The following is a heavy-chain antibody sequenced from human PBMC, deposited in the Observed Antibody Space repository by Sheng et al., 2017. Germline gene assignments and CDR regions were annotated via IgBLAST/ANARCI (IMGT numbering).Heavy chain of an antibody. V-gene: IGHV4-34*01. Sequence: QVQLQQWGAGLLKPSETLSLTCAVYGGSFSGYYWSWIRQPPGKGLEWIGEINHSGSTNYNPSLKSRVTISVDTSKNQFSLKLSSVTAADTAVYYCARRGYCSSTSCYRFNWFDPWGQGTPGHRLL. CDR1: GGSFSGYY. CDR2: INHSGST. D-gene: IGHD2-2*02. J-gene: IGHJ5*02. CDR3: ARRGYCSSTSCYRFNWFDP.